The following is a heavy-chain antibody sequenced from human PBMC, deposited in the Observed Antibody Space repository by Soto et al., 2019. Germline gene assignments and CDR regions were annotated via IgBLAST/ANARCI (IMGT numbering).Heavy chain of an antibody. CDR2: IYWDDDK. D-gene: IGHD6-19*01. V-gene: IGHV2-5*02. CDR1: GFSLSSTRTA. Sequence: QITLKESGPTLVKPTQTLTLTCTFSGFSLSSTRTAVGWIRQPPGKALEWLALIYWDDDKRYSPFLKSRLTITKDTSKNQVVLTMSNMDPVDTARYYCAHIVVAGLGYYFDDWGQGTLVTVSS. J-gene: IGHJ4*02. CDR3: AHIVVAGLGYYFDD.